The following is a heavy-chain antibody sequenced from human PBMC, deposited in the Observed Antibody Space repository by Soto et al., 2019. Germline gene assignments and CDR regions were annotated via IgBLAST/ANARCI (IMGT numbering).Heavy chain of an antibody. CDR1: GFTFSDYY. CDR3: ARAKKNWFAP. CDR2: ITSSVNII. J-gene: IGHJ5*02. V-gene: IGHV3-11*01. Sequence: QVQLVESGGGLVKPGGSLRLSCAASGFTFSDYYMSWIRPAPGKGLEWVSYITSSVNIIHYADSVKGRFTISRDNAKNSLYLQMNSLRAEDTAIYSCARAKKNWFAPWGQGTLVTVSS.